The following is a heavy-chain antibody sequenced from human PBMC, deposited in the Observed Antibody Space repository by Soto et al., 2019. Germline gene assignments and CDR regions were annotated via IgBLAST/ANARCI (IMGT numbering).Heavy chain of an antibody. V-gene: IGHV3-15*07. CDR2: IKSKTDGGTT. CDR3: TTDTGYCTNGVCYIFDY. D-gene: IGHD2-8*01. Sequence: PGGSLRLSCAASGFTFSNAWMNWVRQAPGKGLQWVGRIKSKTDGGTTDYAAPVKGRFTISRDDSKNTLYLQMNSLKTEDTAVYYCTTDTGYCTNGVCYIFDYWGQGTLVTVSS. CDR1: GFTFSNAW. J-gene: IGHJ4*02.